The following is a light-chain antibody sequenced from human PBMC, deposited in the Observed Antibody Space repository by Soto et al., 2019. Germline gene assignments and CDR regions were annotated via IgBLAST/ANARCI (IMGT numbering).Light chain of an antibody. Sequence: EILMTQSPATLSVSPGESATLSCRASQSVHTKLAWYQQKPGQAPRLLISGASTRATGIPARFSGSGSGTEFTLTISSLQSEDFAVYFCQQYIDWPLTFGGGTKVEIK. J-gene: IGKJ4*01. CDR2: GAS. CDR1: QSVHTK. V-gene: IGKV3-15*01. CDR3: QQYIDWPLT.